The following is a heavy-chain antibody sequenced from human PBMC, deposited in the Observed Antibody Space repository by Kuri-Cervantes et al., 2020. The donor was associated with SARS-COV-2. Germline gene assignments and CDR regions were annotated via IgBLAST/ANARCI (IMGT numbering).Heavy chain of an antibody. CDR3: ARSTPFRRLMVISQEGAFDI. Sequence: ASVKVSCKASGYTFTGYYMHWVRQAPGQGLEWMGWINPNSGGTNYAQKFQGWVTMTRDTSISTVYMELSRLRSDDTAVYYCARSTPFRRLMVISQEGAFDIWGQGTMVTVSS. J-gene: IGHJ3*02. CDR2: INPNSGGT. CDR1: GYTFTGYY. V-gene: IGHV1-2*04. D-gene: IGHD2-8*01.